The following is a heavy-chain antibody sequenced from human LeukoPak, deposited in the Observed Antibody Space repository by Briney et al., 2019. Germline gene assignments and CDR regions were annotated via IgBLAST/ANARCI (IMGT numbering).Heavy chain of an antibody. J-gene: IGHJ4*02. CDR2: ISYDGSNK. D-gene: IGHD2-2*01. V-gene: IGHV3-30-3*01. CDR3: ASEIVVVPAAPSG. Sequence: GGSLRLSCVASGFTFSSYAMHWVRQAPGKGLEWVAVISYDGSNKYYADSVKGRFTISRDNSKDTLYLQMNSLRAEDTAVYYCASEIVVVPAAPSGWGQGTLVTVSS. CDR1: GFTFSSYA.